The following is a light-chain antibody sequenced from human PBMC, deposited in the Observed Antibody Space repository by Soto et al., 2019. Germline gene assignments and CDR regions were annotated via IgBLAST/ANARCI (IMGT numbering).Light chain of an antibody. Sequence: QSALTQPRSVSGSPGQSVTISCTGTSSDVGGYNYVSWYQQHPGKAPKLMIYDVSKRPSEVPDRFSGTKSGNTASLTISGLQAEDEDYYYCCSYAGSYTWVFGGGTKLTVL. CDR3: CSYAGSYTWV. CDR1: SSDVGGYNY. J-gene: IGLJ2*01. V-gene: IGLV2-11*01. CDR2: DVS.